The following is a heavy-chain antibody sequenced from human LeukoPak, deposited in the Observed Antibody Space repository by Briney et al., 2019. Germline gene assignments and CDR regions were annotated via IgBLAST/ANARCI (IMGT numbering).Heavy chain of an antibody. Sequence: GRSLRLSCAASAFTFSNYGMYWVRQAPGKGLEWVAFISYDGYNKYNADSVKGGFNISRENSKNPLYLQMSSLRPEDSAVYYCTKDKYSYGYYYDFWGQGTLLTVSA. V-gene: IGHV3-30*05. CDR1: AFTFSNYG. CDR3: TKDKYSYGYYYDF. J-gene: IGHJ4*02. CDR2: ISYDGYNK. D-gene: IGHD5-18*01.